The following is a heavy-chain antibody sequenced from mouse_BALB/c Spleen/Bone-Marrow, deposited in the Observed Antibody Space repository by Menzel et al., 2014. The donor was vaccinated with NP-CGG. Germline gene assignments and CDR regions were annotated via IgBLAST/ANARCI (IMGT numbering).Heavy chain of an antibody. CDR3: ASYYYGHYFDY. CDR1: GFNIKDTY. CDR2: IDPANGNT. D-gene: IGHD1-1*01. V-gene: IGHV14-3*02. J-gene: IGHJ2*01. Sequence: EVKLVESGAELVKPGASVKLSCTASGFNIKDTYMHWVKQRPEQGLEWIGRIDPANGNTKYDPKFQGKATITADTSSNTAYLQLSSLTSEDTAVYYCASYYYGHYFDYWSQGTTLTVSS.